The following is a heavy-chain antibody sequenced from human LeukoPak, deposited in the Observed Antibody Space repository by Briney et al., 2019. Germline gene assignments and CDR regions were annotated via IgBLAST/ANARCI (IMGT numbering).Heavy chain of an antibody. CDR2: INPNSGGA. CDR1: EYTFSDYY. CDR3: ARGSYDSSGYYGGDDY. Sequence: ASVTVSCKASEYTFSDYYMQWVRQPPGQGLEWMGWINPNSGGANYAQKFQGRVTMTRDTSISTAYMELSSLRSEDTAVYYCARGSYDSSGYYGGDDYWGQGTLVTVSS. V-gene: IGHV1-2*02. J-gene: IGHJ4*02. D-gene: IGHD3-22*01.